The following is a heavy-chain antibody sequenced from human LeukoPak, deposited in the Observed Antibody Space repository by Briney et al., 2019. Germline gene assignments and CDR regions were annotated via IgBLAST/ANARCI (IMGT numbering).Heavy chain of an antibody. V-gene: IGHV3-7*04. Sequence: GGSLRLSCAASGFTFSSYWMSWVRQAPGKGLEWVANIKQDGSEKYYVDSVKGRFTISRDNAKNSLYLQMNSLRAEDTAVYYCARAACWSTNGVCYCFDYWGQGTLVTVSS. CDR2: IKQDGSEK. CDR3: ARAACWSTNGVCYCFDY. J-gene: IGHJ4*02. D-gene: IGHD2-8*01. CDR1: GFTFSSYW.